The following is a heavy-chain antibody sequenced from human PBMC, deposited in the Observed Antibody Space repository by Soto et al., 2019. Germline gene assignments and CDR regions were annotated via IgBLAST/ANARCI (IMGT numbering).Heavy chain of an antibody. CDR2: ITGSGGST. Sequence: EVQLLESGGGLVQPGGSLRLSCAASGFTFSSFAMGWVGQAPGNGLEWVSTITGSGGSTFYADSVKGRFTISRDNSKNTLYLQMNSLRAGDTAIYYCASVDYGAYIPHFDYWGQGTLVTVSS. J-gene: IGHJ4*02. D-gene: IGHD4-17*01. CDR3: ASVDYGAYIPHFDY. V-gene: IGHV3-23*01. CDR1: GFTFSSFA.